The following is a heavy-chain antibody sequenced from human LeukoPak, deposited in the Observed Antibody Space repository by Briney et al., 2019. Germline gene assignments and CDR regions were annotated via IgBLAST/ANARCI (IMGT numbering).Heavy chain of an antibody. CDR3: AREGERWLQMAHFDY. V-gene: IGHV4-4*07. CDR1: GASISGYW. CDR2: MYTDGDT. Sequence: SETLSLTCDVSGASISGYWWSWIRQPAGKGLEWIGRMYTDGDTNYNPALKSRVTVSVDTSKNLFSLKLISVTAADTAVYYCAREGERWLQMAHFDYWGQGTLVTVSS. D-gene: IGHD5-24*01. J-gene: IGHJ4*02.